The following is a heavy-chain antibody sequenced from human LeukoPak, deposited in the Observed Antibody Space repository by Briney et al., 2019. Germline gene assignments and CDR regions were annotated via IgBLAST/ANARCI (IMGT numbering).Heavy chain of an antibody. V-gene: IGHV4-4*07. CDR1: GDSISSYY. CDR2: IYTSGSS. J-gene: IGHJ5*02. D-gene: IGHD6-13*01. Sequence: SETLSLTCTVSGDSISSYYWSWIRQPAGRELEWIGHIYTSGSSNYNPSLKSRVTISIDKSKNQFSLRLSSVTAADTAVYYCARLFEAAVGPGIWWFDPWGQGTLVTVSS. CDR3: ARLFEAAVGPGIWWFDP.